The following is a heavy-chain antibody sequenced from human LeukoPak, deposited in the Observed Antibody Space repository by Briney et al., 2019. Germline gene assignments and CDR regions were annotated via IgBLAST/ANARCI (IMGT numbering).Heavy chain of an antibody. V-gene: IGHV1-2*02. Sequence: ASVKVSCKASEYTFTGYYIHWVRQAPGQGLEWMGGINPNSGGTNYAQKFQGRVTMTRDTSISTAYMELSRLRSDDTAVYYCARSRWRVVPAARVSLGHFDPWGQGTLVTVSS. D-gene: IGHD2-2*01. CDR2: INPNSGGT. CDR1: EYTFTGYY. CDR3: ARSRWRVVPAARVSLGHFDP. J-gene: IGHJ5*02.